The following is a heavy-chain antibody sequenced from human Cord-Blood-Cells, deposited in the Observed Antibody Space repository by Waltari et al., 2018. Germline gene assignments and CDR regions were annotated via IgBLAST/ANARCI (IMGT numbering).Heavy chain of an antibody. D-gene: IGHD3-22*01. CDR3: ASYYYYDSSGYYFDY. CDR2: INHSGST. Sequence: CAVYGGSFSGYYWSWIRQPPGKGLEWIGEINHSGSTNYNPSLKSRVTISVDTSKNQFSLKLSSVTAADTAVYYCASYYYYDSSGYYFDYWGQGTLVTVSS. V-gene: IGHV4-34*01. CDR1: GGSFSGYY. J-gene: IGHJ4*02.